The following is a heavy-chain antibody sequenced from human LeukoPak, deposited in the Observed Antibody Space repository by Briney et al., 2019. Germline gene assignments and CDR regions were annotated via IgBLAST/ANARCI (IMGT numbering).Heavy chain of an antibody. CDR3: AKDQQWLVDY. J-gene: IGHJ4*02. CDR1: GFTFSSYG. Sequence: PGRSLRLSCAASGFTFSSYGMHWVRQAPGKGLEWVAVISYDGSNKYYADSVKGRFTISRDNSKNTLYLQMNSLRAEDTAVYYCAKDQQWLVDYWGRGTLVTVSS. D-gene: IGHD6-19*01. V-gene: IGHV3-30*18. CDR2: ISYDGSNK.